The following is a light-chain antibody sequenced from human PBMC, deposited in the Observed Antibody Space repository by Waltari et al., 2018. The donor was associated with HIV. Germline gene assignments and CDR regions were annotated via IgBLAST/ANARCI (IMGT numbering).Light chain of an antibody. V-gene: IGKV3-15*01. CDR1: QSVNSN. CDR3: QHYNIWPPLA. J-gene: IGKJ4*01. Sequence: EILMTQSPATLSVSPGERTTLSCRASQSVNSNLAWYQQKPGQAPRLLIYGASTRATDIPARFSGSGSGTEFTLTISSLQSEDFAVYYCQHYNIWPPLAFGGGTKVEIK. CDR2: GAS.